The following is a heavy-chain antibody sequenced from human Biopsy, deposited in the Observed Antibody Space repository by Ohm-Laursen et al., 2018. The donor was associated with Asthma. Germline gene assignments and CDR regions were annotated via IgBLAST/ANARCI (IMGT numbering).Heavy chain of an antibody. J-gene: IGHJ4*02. CDR3: VRHQYSSSWSTFDY. Sequence: SDTLSLTCTVSGGSISNYYWNWIRQPPGQGLEWIGYIYYSGSTNYNPSLKSRVTISVDTSKNQLSLKMSSVTAADTAVYFCVRHQYSSSWSTFDYWGQGALVTVSS. V-gene: IGHV4-59*08. CDR1: GGSISNYY. CDR2: IYYSGST. D-gene: IGHD3-22*01.